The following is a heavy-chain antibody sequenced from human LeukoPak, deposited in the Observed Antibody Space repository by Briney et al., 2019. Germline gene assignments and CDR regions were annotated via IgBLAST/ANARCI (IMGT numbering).Heavy chain of an antibody. D-gene: IGHD1-26*01. J-gene: IGHJ4*02. V-gene: IGHV3-64D*09. Sequence: GGSPRLSCSASGFTFSSYAIHWVRQAPGKGLQYVSGISSNGGNTYNADSVKGRFTISRDNSKNTVDLQMSSLRAEDTAVYYCVKRSGLYFDYWGQGTLVTVFS. CDR1: GFTFSSYA. CDR3: VKRSGLYFDY. CDR2: ISSNGGNT.